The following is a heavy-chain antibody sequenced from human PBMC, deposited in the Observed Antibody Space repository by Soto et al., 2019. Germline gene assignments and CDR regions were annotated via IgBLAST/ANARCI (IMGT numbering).Heavy chain of an antibody. J-gene: IGHJ4*02. D-gene: IGHD3-3*01. Sequence: QVQLQQWGAGLLKPSETLSLTCVVYGGSFSGYFWSWIRQPPGKGLEWIGEINHIGATNHNPSLKSRATLSVDTSKNQFSLKLSSVTAADTAMYYCAGWTVGDPIFGAPKDYWGQGTRVTVSS. CDR2: INHIGAT. V-gene: IGHV4-34*04. CDR3: AGWTVGDPIFGAPKDY. CDR1: GGSFSGYF.